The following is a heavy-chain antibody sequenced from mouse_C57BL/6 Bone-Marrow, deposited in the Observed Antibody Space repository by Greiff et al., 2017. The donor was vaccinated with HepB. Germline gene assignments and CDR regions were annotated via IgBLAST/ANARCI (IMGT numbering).Heavy chain of an antibody. Sequence: QVQLQQPGAELVKPGASVKLSCKASGYTFTSYWMQWVKQRPGQGLEWIGEIDPSDSYTNYNQKFKGKATLTEGTSSSTAYMQLSSLTSEDSAVYYCARDVSISTVVATNFDYWGQGTTLTVSS. CDR3: ARDVSISTVVATNFDY. CDR2: IDPSDSYT. V-gene: IGHV1-50*01. CDR1: GYTFTSYW. J-gene: IGHJ2*01. D-gene: IGHD1-1*01.